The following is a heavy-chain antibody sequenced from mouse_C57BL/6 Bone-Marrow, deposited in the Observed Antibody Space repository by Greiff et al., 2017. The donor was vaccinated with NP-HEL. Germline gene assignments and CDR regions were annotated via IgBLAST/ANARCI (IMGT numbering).Heavy chain of an antibody. Sequence: EVKLVESGGDLVKPGGSLKLSCAASGFTFSSYGMSWVRQTPDQRLEWVATISSGGSYTYYPDSVKGRFTLSRDNAKNTLYLQRSSLKSEETAMYDCARPMGYYGSSYDFDYWGKVTTLTVSS. J-gene: IGHJ2*01. CDR2: ISSGGSYT. CDR1: GFTFSSYG. D-gene: IGHD1-1*01. CDR3: ARPMGYYGSSYDFDY. V-gene: IGHV5-6*01.